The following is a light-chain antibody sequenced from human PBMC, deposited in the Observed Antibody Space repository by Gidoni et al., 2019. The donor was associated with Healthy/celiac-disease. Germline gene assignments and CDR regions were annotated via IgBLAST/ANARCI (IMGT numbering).Light chain of an antibody. CDR1: QSVSSSY. J-gene: IGKJ1*01. CDR2: GAS. CDR3: QQYGSSWT. Sequence: EIVLTPSPGTLSLSPGERATLSCRASQSVSSSYLAWYQQKAGQAPRLLIYGASSRATGPPDRFSGSGSGTDFTLTINRLEPEDFAVYFCQQYGSSWTFGQGTKVEIK. V-gene: IGKV3-20*01.